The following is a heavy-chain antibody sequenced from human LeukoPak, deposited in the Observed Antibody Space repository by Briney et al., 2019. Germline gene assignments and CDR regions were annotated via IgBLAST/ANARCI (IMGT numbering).Heavy chain of an antibody. Sequence: SETLSLTCTVSGGSISSYYWSWIRQPPGKGLEWIGYIYYSGSTNYNPSLKSRVTISVDTSKNQFSLKLSSVTAADTAVYYCARAKLGYNWNDGDAFDIWGQGTMVTVSS. V-gene: IGHV4-59*01. CDR2: IYYSGST. CDR3: ARAKLGYNWNDGDAFDI. D-gene: IGHD1-20*01. CDR1: GGSISSYY. J-gene: IGHJ3*02.